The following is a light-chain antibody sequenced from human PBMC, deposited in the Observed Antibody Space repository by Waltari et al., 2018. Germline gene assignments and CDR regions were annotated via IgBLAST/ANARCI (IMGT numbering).Light chain of an antibody. CDR3: QKYWSFPAT. CDR1: QSISRY. V-gene: IGKV3-20*01. J-gene: IGKJ1*01. CDR2: DAS. Sequence: DIMLTQSPGTLSLSPGERATLSCRASQSISRYLAWYQHKPGQAPRFLIYDASSRATGIPYRFSGSGSGTDFSLTISRLEPEDFAVYYCQKYWSFPATFGQGTKVEIK.